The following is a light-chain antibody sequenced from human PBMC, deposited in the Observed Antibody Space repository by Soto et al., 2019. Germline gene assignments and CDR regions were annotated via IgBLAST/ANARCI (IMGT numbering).Light chain of an antibody. V-gene: IGKV1-39*01. CDR2: AAS. J-gene: IGKJ1*01. CDR3: QHYNSYGT. Sequence: DIQMTQSPSSLSASVGDRVTITCRASQSISSYLNWYQQKPGKAPKLLIYAASSLQSGVPSRFSGSGSGTEFTLTISSLQPDDSATYYCQHYNSYGTFGQGTKVDIK. CDR1: QSISSY.